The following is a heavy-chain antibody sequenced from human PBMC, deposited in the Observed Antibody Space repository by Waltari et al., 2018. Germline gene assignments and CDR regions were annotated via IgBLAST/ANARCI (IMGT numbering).Heavy chain of an antibody. V-gene: IGHV4-38-2*02. CDR2: IYHSGST. CDR3: ARAVCSGGSCYYPYYFDY. Sequence: QVKLQESGPGLVKPSETLSLTCTVSGYSISSGYYWGWIRQPPGTGLEWIGSIYHSGSTYYNPSLKSRVTISVETSTNQFSLKLSSVTAADTAVYYCARAVCSGGSCYYPYYFDYWGQGTLVTVSS. D-gene: IGHD2-15*01. J-gene: IGHJ4*02. CDR1: GYSISSGYY.